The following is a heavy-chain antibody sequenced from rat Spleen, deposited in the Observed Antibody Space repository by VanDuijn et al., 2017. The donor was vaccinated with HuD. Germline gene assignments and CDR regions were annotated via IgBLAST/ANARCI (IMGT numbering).Heavy chain of an antibody. D-gene: IGHD1-1*01. Sequence: EVQLVESDGCLVQPGRSLKLSCAASGFTFSDYYMAWVRQAPTKGLGWVATISYDGSSTYYRDSVNGRFTISSDNAKSTLYLQMDSLRSEDTATYYCARHEDYSGLNYWGQGVMVTVSS. CDR1: GFTFSDYY. CDR2: ISYDGSST. J-gene: IGHJ2*01. CDR3: ARHEDYSGLNY. V-gene: IGHV5-29*01.